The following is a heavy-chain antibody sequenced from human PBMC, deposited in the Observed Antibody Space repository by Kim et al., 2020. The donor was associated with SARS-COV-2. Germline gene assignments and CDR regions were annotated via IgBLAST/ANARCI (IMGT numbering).Heavy chain of an antibody. D-gene: IGHD3-22*01. CDR1: GGTFSSYA. J-gene: IGHJ6*02. CDR3: ARDPYYYDSSGYYGSARTAYYYGMDV. CDR2: IIPIFGTA. V-gene: IGHV1-69*13. Sequence: SVKVSCKASGGTFSSYAISWVRQAPGQGLEWMGGIIPIFGTANYAQKFQGRVTITADESTSTAYMELSSLRSEDTAVYYCARDPYYYDSSGYYGSARTAYYYGMDVWGQGTTVTVSS.